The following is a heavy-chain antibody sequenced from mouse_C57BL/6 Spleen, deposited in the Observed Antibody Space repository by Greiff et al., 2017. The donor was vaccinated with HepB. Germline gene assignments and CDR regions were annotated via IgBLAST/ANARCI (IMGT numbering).Heavy chain of an antibody. V-gene: IGHV3-6*01. CDR2: ISYDGSN. Sequence: EVKLMESGPGLVKPSQSLSLTCSVTGYSITSGYYWNWIRQFPGNKLEWMGYISYDGSNNYNPSLKNRISITRDTSKNQFFLKLNSVTTEDTATYYCARGSYGYFDVWGTGTTVTVSS. CDR3: ARGSYGYFDV. CDR1: GYSITSGYY. J-gene: IGHJ1*03.